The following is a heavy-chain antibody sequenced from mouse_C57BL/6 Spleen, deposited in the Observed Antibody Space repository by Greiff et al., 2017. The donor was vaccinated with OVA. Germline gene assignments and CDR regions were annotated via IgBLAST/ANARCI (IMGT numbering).Heavy chain of an antibody. CDR3: TRYSNYVAY. V-gene: IGHV14-4*01. J-gene: IGHJ3*01. CDR1: GFNIKDDY. Sequence: EVKLVESGAELVRPGASVKLSCTASGFNIKDDYMHWVKQRPEQGLEWIGWIDPENGDTEYASKFQGKATITADTSSNTAYLQLSSLTSEDTAVYYCTRYSNYVAYWGQGTLVTVSA. CDR2: IDPENGDT. D-gene: IGHD2-5*01.